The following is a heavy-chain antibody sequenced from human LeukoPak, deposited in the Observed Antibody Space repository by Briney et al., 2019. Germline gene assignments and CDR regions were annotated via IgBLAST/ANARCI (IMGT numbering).Heavy chain of an antibody. V-gene: IGHV4-59*01. CDR1: GNSISSSY. CDR2: ILHSGST. CDR3: ARATHGGGWGYY. Sequence: SETLSLTCTVSGNSISSSYWSWIRQPPGKGLEWIGYILHSGSTNNNPSLQSRVTISLDTSKNKFSLNLTSVTAADTAVYYCARATHGGGWGYYWGQGTLVTVSS. J-gene: IGHJ4*02. D-gene: IGHD3-16*01.